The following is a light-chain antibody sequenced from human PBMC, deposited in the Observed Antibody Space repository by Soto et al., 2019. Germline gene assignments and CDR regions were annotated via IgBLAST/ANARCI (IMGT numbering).Light chain of an antibody. J-gene: IGLJ3*02. V-gene: IGLV1-47*02. CDR1: SSNIGAGYD. CDR2: SNN. CDR3: AAWDDSLSAV. Sequence: QSVLTQPPSVSGAPGQRVTISCTGSSSNIGAGYDVHWYQQLPGTAPKLLIYSNNQRPSGVPDRFSGSKSGTSASLAISGLRSEDEADYYCAAWDDSLSAVFGGGTKVTVL.